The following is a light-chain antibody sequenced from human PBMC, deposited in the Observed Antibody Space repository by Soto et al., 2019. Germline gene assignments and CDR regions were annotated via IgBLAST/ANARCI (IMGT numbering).Light chain of an antibody. V-gene: IGLV2-23*02. J-gene: IGLJ2*01. CDR1: SSDVGKYNL. CDR3: CSYAGSSNVI. Sequence: QSALTQPASVSGSPGQSITISCTGTSSDVGKYNLVSWYQQRPGQVPKLMIYDVTKRPSGVSIRFSGSQSGNTASLTISGRQAEDEADYYCCSYAGSSNVIFGGGTKLTVL. CDR2: DVT.